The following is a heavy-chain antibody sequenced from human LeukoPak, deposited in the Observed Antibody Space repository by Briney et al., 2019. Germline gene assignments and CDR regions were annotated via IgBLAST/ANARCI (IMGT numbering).Heavy chain of an antibody. J-gene: IGHJ4*02. CDR2: IIPIFGTA. D-gene: IGHD3-16*02. CDR1: GGTFSSYA. V-gene: IGHV1-69*05. Sequence: SVKVSCKASGGTFSSYAISWGRQAPGQGGEWMGRIIPIFGTANYAQKFQGRVTLTTYESTSTAYMELTSLRYEDTAVYYCARDPGVDYDYVWGSYRSAYQFDYWGQGTLVTVSS. CDR3: ARDPGVDYDYVWGSYRSAYQFDY.